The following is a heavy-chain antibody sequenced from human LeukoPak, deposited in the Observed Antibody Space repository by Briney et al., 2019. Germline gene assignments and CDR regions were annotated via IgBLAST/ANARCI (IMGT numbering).Heavy chain of an antibody. V-gene: IGHV3-9*01. CDR2: ISWNSGSI. CDR1: GFTFDDYA. Sequence: GRSLRLSCAASGFTFDDYAMHWVRQAPGKGLEWVSGISWNSGSICYADSVKGRFTISRDNAKNSLYLQMNSLRAEDTALYYCAKASDVRGFDYWGQGTPVTVSS. CDR3: AKASDVRGFDY. D-gene: IGHD3-10*01. J-gene: IGHJ4*02.